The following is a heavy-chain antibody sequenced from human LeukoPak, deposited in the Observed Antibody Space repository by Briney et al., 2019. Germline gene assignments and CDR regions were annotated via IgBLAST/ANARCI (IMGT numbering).Heavy chain of an antibody. CDR2: IIPIFGTA. D-gene: IGHD7-27*01. Sequence: SVKVSCKASGGTFSSYAISWVRQAPGQGLEWMGGIIPIFGTANYAQKFQGSVPITADDATSTSSMESSGLGVEDPAVYYCARHLTGEEFDYLGQGTLGTVSS. CDR1: GGTFSSYA. CDR3: ARHLTGEEFDY. J-gene: IGHJ4*02. V-gene: IGHV1-69*01.